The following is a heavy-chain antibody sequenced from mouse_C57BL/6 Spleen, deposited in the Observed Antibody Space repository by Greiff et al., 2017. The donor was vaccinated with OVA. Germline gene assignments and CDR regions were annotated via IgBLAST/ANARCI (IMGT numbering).Heavy chain of an antibody. J-gene: IGHJ4*01. CDR2: IYPGDGDT. V-gene: IGHV1-80*01. Sequence: QVQLKQSEAELVKPGASVKISCKASGYAFSSYWMNWVKQRPGKGLEWIGQIYPGDGDTNYNGKFKGKATLTADKSSSTAYMQLSSLTSEDSAVYFCARPYYYGSSPYYYAMDYWGQGTSVTVSS. CDR1: GYAFSSYW. CDR3: ARPYYYGSSPYYYAMDY. D-gene: IGHD1-1*01.